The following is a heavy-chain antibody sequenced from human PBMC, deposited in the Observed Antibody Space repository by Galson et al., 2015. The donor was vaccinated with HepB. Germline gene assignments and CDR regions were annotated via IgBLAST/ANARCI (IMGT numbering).Heavy chain of an antibody. V-gene: IGHV1-18*04. D-gene: IGHD3-10*01. J-gene: IGHJ4*02. CDR2: ISAYNGNT. CDR1: GYTFTGYG. CDR3: ARAGYYGSGSYNY. Sequence: SVKVSCKASGYTFTGYGITWVRQAPGQGLEWMGWISAYNGNTNYAQKFQGRVTMTTDTSTSTAHMELRRLRSDDTAVYYCARAGYYGSGSYNYWGQGTLVTVSS.